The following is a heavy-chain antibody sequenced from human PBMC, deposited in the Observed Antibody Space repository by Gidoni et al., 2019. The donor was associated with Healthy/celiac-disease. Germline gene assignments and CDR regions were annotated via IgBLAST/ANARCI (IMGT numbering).Heavy chain of an antibody. CDR2: IRSKAYGGTT. Sequence: EVQLVESGGGLVQPGRSLRLSCTASGFTFGDYAMRWFRQAPGKGLEWVGFIRSKAYGGTTEYAASVKGRFTISRDDSKSIAYLQMNSLKTEDTAVYYCTSDIPPFDYWGQGTLVTVSS. CDR1: GFTFGDYA. CDR3: TSDIPPFDY. V-gene: IGHV3-49*03. J-gene: IGHJ4*02.